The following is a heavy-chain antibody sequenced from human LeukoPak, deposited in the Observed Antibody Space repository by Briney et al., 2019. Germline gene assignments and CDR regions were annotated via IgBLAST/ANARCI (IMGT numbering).Heavy chain of an antibody. J-gene: IGHJ4*02. CDR2: ISAYNGNT. D-gene: IGHD2-15*01. CDR3: ARDGRYCSGGSCYRFDY. CDR1: GYTFTSYG. V-gene: IGHV1-18*04. Sequence: ASVKVSRTASGYTFTSYGISWVRQAPGQGLEWMGWISAYNGNTNYAQKLQGRVTMTTDTSTSTAYMELRSLRSDGTAVYYCARDGRYCSGGSCYRFDYWGQGTLVTVSS.